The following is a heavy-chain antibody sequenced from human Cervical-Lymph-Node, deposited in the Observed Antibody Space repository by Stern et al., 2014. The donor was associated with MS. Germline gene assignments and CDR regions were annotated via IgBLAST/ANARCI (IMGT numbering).Heavy chain of an antibody. Sequence: QVQLQGLDPGLVKPSETLSLTFNVSGGSIRSYYWSWIRQPPGKGLEWIGYIYCSGSTNYTPSLKSRVTISVDTSKNQFSLKLSSVTAADTAVYYCARGATQAFDPWVQGTLVTVSS. CDR1: GGSIRSYY. J-gene: IGHJ5*02. CDR3: ARGATQAFDP. V-gene: IGHV4-59*01. CDR2: IYCSGST.